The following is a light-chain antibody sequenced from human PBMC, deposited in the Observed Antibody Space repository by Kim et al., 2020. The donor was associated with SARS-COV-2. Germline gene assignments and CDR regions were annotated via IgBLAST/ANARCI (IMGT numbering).Light chain of an antibody. CDR2: GKN. Sequence: SSELTQDPAVSVALGQTVRITCQGDSLRSYYASWYQQKPGQAPVVVIYGKNDRPSGIPDRFSGSSSGNTASLTITGAQAEDEADYYCNSRDSSGNQYVFGTGTKVTVL. CDR1: SLRSYY. J-gene: IGLJ1*01. V-gene: IGLV3-19*01. CDR3: NSRDSSGNQYV.